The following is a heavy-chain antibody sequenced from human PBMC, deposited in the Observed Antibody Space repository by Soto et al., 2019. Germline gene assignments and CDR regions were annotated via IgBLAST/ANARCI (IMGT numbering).Heavy chain of an antibody. CDR1: GDSVSSNSAA. CDR3: ASLYSSSWYNLLDP. J-gene: IGHJ5*02. D-gene: IGHD6-13*01. CDR2: TYYRSKWYN. V-gene: IGHV6-1*01. Sequence: PSQTLSLTCAISGDSVSSNSAAWNWIRQSPSRGLEWLGRTYYRSKWYNDYAVSVKSRITINPDTSKNQFSLQLNSVTPEDTAVYYCASLYSSSWYNLLDPCGQGTLVTVSS.